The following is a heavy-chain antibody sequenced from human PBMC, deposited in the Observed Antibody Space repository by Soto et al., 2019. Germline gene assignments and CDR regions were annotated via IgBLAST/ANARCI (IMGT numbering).Heavy chain of an antibody. D-gene: IGHD2-15*01. J-gene: IGHJ3*02. Sequence: SVKVSCKASGGTFSSYAISWVRQAPGQGLEWMGGIIPIFGTANYAQKFQGRVTITADKSTSTAYMELSSLRSEDSAVYYCAGSGEAWWGGAFDIWGQGTMVTVSS. CDR3: AGSGEAWWGGAFDI. CDR2: IIPIFGTA. CDR1: GGTFSSYA. V-gene: IGHV1-69*06.